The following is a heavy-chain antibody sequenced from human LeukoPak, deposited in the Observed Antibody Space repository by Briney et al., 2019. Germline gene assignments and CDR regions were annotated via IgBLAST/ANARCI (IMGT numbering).Heavy chain of an antibody. CDR1: GYTFTSYG. D-gene: IGHD3-9*01. V-gene: IGHV1-18*01. CDR3: ARDFGENNYDILTGYHNWFDP. J-gene: IGHJ5*02. Sequence: ASVKVSCKASGYTFTSYGISWVRQAPGQGLEWMGWISAYNGNTNYAQKLQGRVTMTTDTSTSTAYMELRSLRSDDTAVYYCARDFGENNYDILTGYHNWFDPWGQGTLVTVSS. CDR2: ISAYNGNT.